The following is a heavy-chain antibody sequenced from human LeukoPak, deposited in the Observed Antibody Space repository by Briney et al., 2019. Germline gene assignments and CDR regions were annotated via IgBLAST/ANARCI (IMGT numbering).Heavy chain of an antibody. CDR1: GFTFSNYA. CDR3: AKVGIRISLIVVVFTTADDWYFDL. CDR2: ISGGGGST. V-gene: IGHV3-23*01. D-gene: IGHD3-22*01. J-gene: IGHJ2*01. Sequence: GGSLRLSCAASGFTFSNYAMSWVRQAPGKGLEWVSGISGGGGSTYYADSVKGRLTISRDNSKNTLYLQMDSLRAEDTAVYYCAKVGIRISLIVVVFTTADDWYFDLWGRDTLVTVSS.